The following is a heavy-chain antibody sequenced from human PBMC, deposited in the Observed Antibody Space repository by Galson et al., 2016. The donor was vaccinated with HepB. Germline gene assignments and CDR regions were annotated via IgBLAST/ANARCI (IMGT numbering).Heavy chain of an antibody. D-gene: IGHD2-21*01. CDR3: AKLMGDWGDRSTGFVDY. CDR2: ISGSGSDT. CDR1: GFTFTNYI. J-gene: IGHJ4*02. Sequence: SLRLSCAASGFTFTNYIMSWVRQAPGKGLEWVSAISGSGSDTYYLDFAKGRFTISKDNSKNTVYLQINNLRAEDTAIYYCAKLMGDWGDRSTGFVDYWGQGTLVTVSS. V-gene: IGHV3-23*01.